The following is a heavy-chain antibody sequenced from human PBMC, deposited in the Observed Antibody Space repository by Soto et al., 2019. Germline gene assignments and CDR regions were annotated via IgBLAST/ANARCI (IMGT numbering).Heavy chain of an antibody. CDR3: ATVSPSLYDFWSGYKH. V-gene: IGHV1-24*01. D-gene: IGHD3-3*01. J-gene: IGHJ4*02. CDR2: FDPEDGET. Sequence: ASVKVSCTVSGYTHTELSMHWVRQAPGKGLEWMGGFDPEDGETIYAQKFQGRVTMTEDTSTDTAYMELSSLRSEDTAVYYCATVSPSLYDFWSGYKHWGQGTLVTVSS. CDR1: GYTHTELS.